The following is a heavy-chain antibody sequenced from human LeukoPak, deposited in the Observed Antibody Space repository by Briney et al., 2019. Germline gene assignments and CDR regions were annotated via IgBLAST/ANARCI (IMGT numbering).Heavy chain of an antibody. Sequence: GGSLRLSCAASGFIFSSYGMHWVRQAPGKGLEWVTFISDDGSRRYHAGSVKDRFTISRDDSKNTLYLQMNSLRLEDTAVYFCAKDLSTTWSFDYWGQGTLVTVSS. CDR1: GFIFSSYG. CDR2: ISDDGSRR. D-gene: IGHD6-13*01. J-gene: IGHJ4*02. CDR3: AKDLSTTWSFDY. V-gene: IGHV3-30*18.